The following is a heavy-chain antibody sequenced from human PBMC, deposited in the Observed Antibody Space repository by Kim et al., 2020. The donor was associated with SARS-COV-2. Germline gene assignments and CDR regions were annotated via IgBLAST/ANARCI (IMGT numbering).Heavy chain of an antibody. V-gene: IGHV3-21*01. J-gene: IGHJ4*02. CDR2: I. D-gene: IGHD6-19*01. CDR3: ARSIAVAVPDY. Sequence: IYYADSVNGRFTISRDNAKNSLYLQMNSLRAEDTAVYYCARSIAVAVPDYWGQGTLVTVSS.